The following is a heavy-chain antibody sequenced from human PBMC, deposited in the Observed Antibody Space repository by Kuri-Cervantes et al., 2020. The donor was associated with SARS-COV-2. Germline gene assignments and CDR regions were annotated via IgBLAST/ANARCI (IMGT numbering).Heavy chain of an antibody. Sequence: ASVKVSCKASGYTFSSYGINWVRQAPGQGLEWMGWINPNSGGTNYAQKFQGRVTMTRDTSIRTAYMELSSLTSEGTAIYYCYCAPKEGFDSWGQGTLVTVSS. CDR1: GYTFSSYG. D-gene: IGHD2-21*01. J-gene: IGHJ4*02. CDR2: INPNSGGT. CDR3: YCAPKEGFDS. V-gene: IGHV1-2*02.